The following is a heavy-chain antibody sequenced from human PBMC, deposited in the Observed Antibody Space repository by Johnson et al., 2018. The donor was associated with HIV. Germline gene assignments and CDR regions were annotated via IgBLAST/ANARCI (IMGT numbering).Heavy chain of an antibody. CDR3: ARMMYSRGAFDI. CDR1: GFTFSSYW. V-gene: IGHV3-7*02. CDR2: IKQDGSEK. D-gene: IGHD6-13*01. Sequence: VQLVESGGGLVQPGGSMRLSCAASGFTFSSYWMSWVRQAPGKGLEWVANIKQDGSEKYYVDSVKGRFTISRETAKNSLYLQMNSLRAGDTAVYYCARMMYSRGAFDIWGQGTMVTVSS. J-gene: IGHJ3*02.